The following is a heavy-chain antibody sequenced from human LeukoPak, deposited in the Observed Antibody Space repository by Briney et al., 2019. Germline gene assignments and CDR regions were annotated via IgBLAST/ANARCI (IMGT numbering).Heavy chain of an antibody. J-gene: IGHJ5*02. Sequence: GGSLRLSCAASGFTFSSYSMNWVRQAPGKGLEWVSSISSSSSYIYYADSVKGRFTISRDNSKNTLYLQMNSLRAEDTAVYYCARGPQYQLLAFRTDWFDPWGQGTLVTVSS. CDR3: ARGPQYQLLAFRTDWFDP. D-gene: IGHD2-2*01. CDR2: ISSSSSYI. CDR1: GFTFSSYS. V-gene: IGHV3-21*01.